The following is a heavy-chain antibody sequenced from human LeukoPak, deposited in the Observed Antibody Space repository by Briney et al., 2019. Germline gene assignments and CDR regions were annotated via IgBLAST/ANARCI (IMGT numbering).Heavy chain of an antibody. J-gene: IGHJ4*02. D-gene: IGHD2-15*01. CDR3: AREGDCSDNTWCYSPPLDI. CDR1: DYSISNGYY. Sequence: NPSETLSLTCNVSDYSISNGYYWGWIRQPPGKGLEWIGSIFHSGRTFYNPFLKSRVTISVDTSKNQFSLRLSYLTAADTAIYYCAREGDCSDNTWCYSPPLDIWGQGTLVTVSS. CDR2: IFHSGRT. V-gene: IGHV4-38-2*02.